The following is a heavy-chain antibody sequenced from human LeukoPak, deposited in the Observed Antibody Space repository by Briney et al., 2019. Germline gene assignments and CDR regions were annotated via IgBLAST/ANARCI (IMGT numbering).Heavy chain of an antibody. CDR3: ATDFGEAMVRGVITPGAFDY. V-gene: IGHV1-24*01. Sequence: GASVEVSCKVSGYTLTELSMHWVRQAPGKGLEWMGGFDPENGGTIYAQKFQGRVTMTEDTSTDTAYMELSSLRSEDTAVYYCATDFGEAMVRGVITPGAFDYWGQGTLVTVSS. CDR1: GYTLTELS. CDR2: FDPENGGT. D-gene: IGHD3-10*01. J-gene: IGHJ4*02.